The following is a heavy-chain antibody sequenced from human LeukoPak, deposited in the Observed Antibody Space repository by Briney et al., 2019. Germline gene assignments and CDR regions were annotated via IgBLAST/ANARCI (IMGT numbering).Heavy chain of an antibody. CDR3: ARYADYGVFDY. CDR2: IKSKTDGRTT. J-gene: IGHJ4*02. V-gene: IGHV3-15*01. Sequence: PGGSLRLSCAASGFTFSNAWMTWVRQAPGKGLEWVGRIKSKTDGRTTNYAAPVKGRFTVSGDDSQNTLYLQMNSLKTDDTAVYYCARYADYGVFDYWGQGTLVTVSS. CDR1: GFTFSNAW. D-gene: IGHD4-17*01.